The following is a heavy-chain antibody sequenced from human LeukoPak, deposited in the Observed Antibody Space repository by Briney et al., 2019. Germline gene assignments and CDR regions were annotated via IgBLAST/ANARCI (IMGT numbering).Heavy chain of an antibody. CDR1: GFTFSSYA. CDR3: ARDFWDIVVVPAAPHYYFDY. V-gene: IGHV3-30-3*01. CDR2: ISYDGSNK. J-gene: IGHJ4*02. D-gene: IGHD2-2*01. Sequence: GRSLRLSCAASGFTFSSYAMHWVRRAPGKGLEWVAVISYDGSNKYYADSVKGRFTISRDNSKNTLYLQMNCLRAEDTAVYYCARDFWDIVVVPAAPHYYFDYWGQGTLVTVSS.